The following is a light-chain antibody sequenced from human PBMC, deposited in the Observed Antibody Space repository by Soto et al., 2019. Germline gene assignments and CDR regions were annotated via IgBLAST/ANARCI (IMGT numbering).Light chain of an antibody. CDR2: GAS. CDR3: QQFNTWPPVT. J-gene: IGKJ4*01. Sequence: EIVITQSPATLYVSPGERATLPCRASQSISRNLAWYQQKPGQAPRLLLYGASTRANGIPARFSGSGSGTEFTLTISSLQSEDFAVYDCQQFNTWPPVTFGGGTKVDI. V-gene: IGKV3-15*01. CDR1: QSISRN.